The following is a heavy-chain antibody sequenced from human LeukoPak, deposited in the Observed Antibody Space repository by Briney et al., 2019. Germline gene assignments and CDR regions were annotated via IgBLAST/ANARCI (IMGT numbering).Heavy chain of an antibody. D-gene: IGHD3-10*01. CDR2: IYTSGST. CDR3: AREPHSMKYYYGSGSLAGILDV. Sequence: SETLSLTCAVYGGSFSGYYWSWIRQPAGKGLEWIGRIYTSGSTTYNPSLKSRVTISGDTSENQFSLRLSSVTAADTAVYYCAREPHSMKYYYGSGSLAGILDVWGKGTTVTVSS. CDR1: GGSFSGYY. V-gene: IGHV4-4*07. J-gene: IGHJ6*04.